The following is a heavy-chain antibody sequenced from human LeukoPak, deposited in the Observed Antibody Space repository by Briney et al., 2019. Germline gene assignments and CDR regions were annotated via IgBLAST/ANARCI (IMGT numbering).Heavy chain of an antibody. CDR2: VSSNVGST. J-gene: IGHJ4*02. CDR3: ARVTRRGSNWYQLDY. CDR1: GFSFSNYA. V-gene: IGHV3-64*01. Sequence: GGSLRLSCAASGFSFSNYAMHWVRQAPGKGLESVAAVSSNVGSTYYANSVKGRFTISRDNSKNTLYLQMGSLRAEDMAVYYCARVTRRGSNWYQLDYWGQGTLVTVSS. D-gene: IGHD6-13*01.